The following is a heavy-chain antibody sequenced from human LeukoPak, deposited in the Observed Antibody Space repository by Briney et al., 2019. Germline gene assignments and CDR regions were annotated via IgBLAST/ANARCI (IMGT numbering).Heavy chain of an antibody. Sequence: PGGSLRLSCAASGFTFSSYGMHWVRQAPGKGLEWVAVISCDGSNKYYADSVKGRFTISRDNSKNTLYLQMNSLRAEDTAVYYCAKSMLMRFGSGRRPYYYYGMDVWGQGTTVTVSS. J-gene: IGHJ6*02. D-gene: IGHD3-10*01. V-gene: IGHV3-30*18. CDR1: GFTFSSYG. CDR2: ISCDGSNK. CDR3: AKSMLMRFGSGRRPYYYYGMDV.